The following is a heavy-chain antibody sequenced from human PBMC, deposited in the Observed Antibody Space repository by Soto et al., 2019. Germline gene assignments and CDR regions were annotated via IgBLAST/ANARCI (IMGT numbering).Heavy chain of an antibody. J-gene: IGHJ6*02. CDR2: IYYSGST. V-gene: IGHV4-59*01. CDR3: ARRPTYYYYGMDV. CDR1: GGSISSYY. Sequence: SETLSLTRTVSGGSISSYYWSWIRQPPGKGLEWIGYIYYSGSTNYNPSLKSRVTILVDTSKNQFSLKLSLVTAADTAVYYCARRPTYYYYGMDVWGQGTTVTV.